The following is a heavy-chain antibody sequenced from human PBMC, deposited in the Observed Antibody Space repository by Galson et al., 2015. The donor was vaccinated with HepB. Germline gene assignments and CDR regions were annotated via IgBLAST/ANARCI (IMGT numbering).Heavy chain of an antibody. J-gene: IGHJ4*02. CDR3: ARGAYYEGSGSFWAWDY. V-gene: IGHV3-66*01. Sequence: SLRLSCAASGFIVSRYYMSWVRQAPGKGLEWVSVYYSGGSTYYADFVKDRFIISRDSSKNTVDLQMNGLRGEDTAVYFCARGAYYEGSGSFWAWDYWGQGTLVTVYS. CDR2: YYSGGST. CDR1: GFIVSRYY. D-gene: IGHD3-10*01.